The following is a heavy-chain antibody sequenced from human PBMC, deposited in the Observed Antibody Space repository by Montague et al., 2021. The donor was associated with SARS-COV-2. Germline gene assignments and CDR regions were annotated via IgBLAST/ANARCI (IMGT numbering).Heavy chain of an antibody. CDR3: ARDPSRQPLLYPIGDYYYGMVV. CDR2: IYYSGST. V-gene: IGHV4-39*07. CDR1: GGSISSSSYY. D-gene: IGHD2-2*02. J-gene: IGHJ6*02. Sequence: SETLSLTCTVSGGSISSSSYYWGWIRQAPGKGLGWIGSIYYSGSTYYNPSLKSRVTISVDTSKNQFSLKLSSVTAADTAVYYCARDPSRQPLLYPIGDYYYGMVVWGQGTAVTVSS.